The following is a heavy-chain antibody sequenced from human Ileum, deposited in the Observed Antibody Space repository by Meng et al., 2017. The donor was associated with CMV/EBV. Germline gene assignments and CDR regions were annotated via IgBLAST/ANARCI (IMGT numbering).Heavy chain of an antibody. J-gene: IGHJ4*02. CDR1: GFGFSTAW. D-gene: IGHD3-10*01. V-gene: IGHV3-15*01. CDR2: IFSKNVGGTV. Sequence: GGSLRLSCAASGFGFSTAWMTWVRQAPGKGLEWVGRIFSKNVGGTVQYAEAVKGRFRISRDDAESTLHLQMDSLKTEDTGTYYCTTYVSGSGDYWGRGTLVTVSS. CDR3: TTYVSGSGDY.